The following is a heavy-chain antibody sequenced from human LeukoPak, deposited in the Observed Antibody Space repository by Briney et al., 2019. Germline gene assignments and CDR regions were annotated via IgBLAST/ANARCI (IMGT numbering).Heavy chain of an antibody. J-gene: IGHJ5*02. D-gene: IGHD3-10*01. CDR3: ARDRMVRGFNWFDP. CDR2: INHSGST. CDR1: GGSFSGYY. V-gene: IGHV4-34*01. Sequence: AETLSLTCAVYGGSFSGYYWSWLRQPPGKGLEWLGEINHSGSTNYNPSLKSRVTISVDTSKNQFSLKLSSVTAADTAVYYCARDRMVRGFNWFDPWGQGTLVTVSS.